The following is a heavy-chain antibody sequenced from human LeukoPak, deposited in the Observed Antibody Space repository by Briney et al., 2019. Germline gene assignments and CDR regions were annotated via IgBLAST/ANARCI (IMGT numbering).Heavy chain of an antibody. V-gene: IGHV3-23*01. J-gene: IGHJ3*02. Sequence: GGSLRLSCAAFGYTFSSYAMSWVRQAPGKGLEWVSAISGSGGSTYYADSVKGRFTISRDNSKNTLYLQMNSLRAEDTAVYYCAKVATMIVVVISGSFDIWGQGTMVTVSS. D-gene: IGHD3-22*01. CDR1: GYTFSSYA. CDR2: ISGSGGST. CDR3: AKVATMIVVVISGSFDI.